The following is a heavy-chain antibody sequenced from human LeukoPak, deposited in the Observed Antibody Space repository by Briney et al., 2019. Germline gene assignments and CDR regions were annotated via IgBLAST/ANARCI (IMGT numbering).Heavy chain of an antibody. CDR3: AKGWDSSGYWGDAFDI. V-gene: IGHV3-23*01. CDR1: GFTFSSCA. D-gene: IGHD3-22*01. J-gene: IGHJ3*02. Sequence: PGGSLRLSCAASGFTFSSCAMSWVRHPPGRGLEWVSAISGSGGTTYYADSVKGRFTISRDNSKSTLYLQMNRLRAEDTAVYYCAKGWDSSGYWGDAFDISGQGTMVTVSS. CDR2: ISGSGGTT.